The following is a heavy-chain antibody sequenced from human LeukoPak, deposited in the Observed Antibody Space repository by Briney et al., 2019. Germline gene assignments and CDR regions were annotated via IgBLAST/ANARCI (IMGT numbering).Heavy chain of an antibody. Sequence: GGSLRLSCAASGFNFSSYGMHWVRQAPGKGLEWVAFIRYDGRNKYYADSVKGRFTISRDNSKNTLYLQMNSLRAEDTAVYYCAKDRTLGYYDSSGLNYWGQGTLVTVSS. CDR1: GFNFSSYG. CDR2: IRYDGRNK. V-gene: IGHV3-30*02. D-gene: IGHD3-22*01. CDR3: AKDRTLGYYDSSGLNY. J-gene: IGHJ4*02.